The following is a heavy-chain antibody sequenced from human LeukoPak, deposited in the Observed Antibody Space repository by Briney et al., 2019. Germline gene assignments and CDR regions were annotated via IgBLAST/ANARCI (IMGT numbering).Heavy chain of an antibody. CDR2: VSGYNGNT. CDR1: GYTFTSNA. CDR3: ARDPPALFYFDY. J-gene: IGHJ4*02. Sequence: GASVKVSCKASGYTFTSNAVSWVRQAPGRGLEWMGWVSGYNGNTNYAQKFQGRVTMTTDAFTSTAYMELTSLRSDDTAVYYCARDPPALFYFDYWGQGTLVTVSS. V-gene: IGHV1-18*01.